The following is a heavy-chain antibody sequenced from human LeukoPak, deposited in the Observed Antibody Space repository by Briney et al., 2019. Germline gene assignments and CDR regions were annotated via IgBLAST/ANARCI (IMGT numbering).Heavy chain of an antibody. V-gene: IGHV3-7*03. Sequence: PGGSLRLSCAVSGFTFSNSWMNWVRQAPGKGLEWVADIKQDGSEKYYVDSVKGRFTISRDNAKNTLYLQMNSLRAEDTAVYYCAGYYDSSGYYDVYSYYYYGMDVWGQGTTVTVSS. J-gene: IGHJ6*02. D-gene: IGHD3-22*01. CDR2: IKQDGSEK. CDR1: GFTFSNSW. CDR3: AGYYDSSGYYDVYSYYYYGMDV.